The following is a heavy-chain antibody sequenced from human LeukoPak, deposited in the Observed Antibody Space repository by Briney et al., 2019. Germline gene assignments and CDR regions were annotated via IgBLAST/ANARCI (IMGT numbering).Heavy chain of an antibody. V-gene: IGHV4-59*01. CDR1: GDSITRYY. CDR3: ARSLGLGRFDL. D-gene: IGHD1-26*01. Sequence: SETLSLTCAVSGDSITRYYWSWIRQPPGKGLVWIGDFYHGGSTASNPSLKSRVIKALDTSKRHFSLKLTSVAAAATAVYFCARSLGLGRFDLWGRGTLVTVSS. J-gene: IGHJ2*01. CDR2: FYHGGST.